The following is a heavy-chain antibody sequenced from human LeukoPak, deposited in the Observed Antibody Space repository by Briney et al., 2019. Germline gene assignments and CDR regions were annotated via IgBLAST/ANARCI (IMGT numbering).Heavy chain of an antibody. V-gene: IGHV1-2*02. Sequence: ASVKVSCKASGYTFTSYYVHWVRQAPGEGLEWMGWINPNSGGTNYAQKFQGRVTMTRDTSISTAYMELSRLRSDDTAVYYCARSNSGSYQWYFDYWGQGTLVTVSS. CDR2: INPNSGGT. CDR1: GYTFTSYY. CDR3: ARSNSGSYQWYFDY. J-gene: IGHJ4*02. D-gene: IGHD1-26*01.